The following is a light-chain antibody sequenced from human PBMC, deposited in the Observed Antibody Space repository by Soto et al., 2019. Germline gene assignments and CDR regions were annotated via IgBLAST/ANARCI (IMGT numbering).Light chain of an antibody. CDR1: SGHSSYA. V-gene: IGLV4-69*01. CDR3: QTWGTGNDVV. J-gene: IGLJ2*01. Sequence: QLVLTQSPSASASLGASVKLTCTLSSGHSSYAIAWHQQQPEKGPRYLMKLNSDGSHSKGDGIPDRFSGSSSGAERYLTISSLQSEDEADYYCQTWGTGNDVVFGGGTKLTVL. CDR2: LNSDGSH.